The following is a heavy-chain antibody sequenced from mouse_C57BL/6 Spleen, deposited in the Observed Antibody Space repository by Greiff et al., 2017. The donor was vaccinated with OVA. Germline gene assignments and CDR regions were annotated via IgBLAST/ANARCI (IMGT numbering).Heavy chain of an antibody. D-gene: IGHD1-1*01. Sequence: VQLQQPGAELVKPGASVKLSCKASGYTFTSYWMHWVKQRPGRGLEWIGRIVPNSGGTKYNEKFKSKATLTVDKPSSTAYMQLSSLTSEDSAVYSVAKQAPYYYGSSSHFEVWGTGTTVTVSS. V-gene: IGHV1-72*01. CDR2: IVPNSGGT. CDR1: GYTFTSYW. CDR3: AKQAPYYYGSSSHFEV. J-gene: IGHJ1*03.